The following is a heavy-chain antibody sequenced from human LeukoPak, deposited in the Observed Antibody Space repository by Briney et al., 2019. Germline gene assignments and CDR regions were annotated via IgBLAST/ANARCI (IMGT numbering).Heavy chain of an antibody. D-gene: IGHD5-12*01. CDR1: GYTFTSYG. CDR3: VRESDGHPDTWLY. J-gene: IGHJ4*02. CDR2: VSTYNGHT. V-gene: IGHV1-18*01. Sequence: ASVKVSCKASGYTFTSYGISWVRQAPGQGLEWMGWVSTYNGHTNYVQKFQGRVTMTTDTSTSTAYMELRSLRSDDTGVYYCVRESDGHPDTWLYWGQGALVTVSS.